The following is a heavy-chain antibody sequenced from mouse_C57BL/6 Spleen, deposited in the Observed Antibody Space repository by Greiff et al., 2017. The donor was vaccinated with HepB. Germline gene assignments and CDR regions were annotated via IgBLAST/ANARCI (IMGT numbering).Heavy chain of an antibody. Sequence: QVQLQQPGAELAKPGASVKLSCKASGYTFTSYWMHWVKQRPGQGLEWIGMIHPNSGSTNYNEKFKSKATLTVDKSSSTAYMQLSSLTSEDSAVYYCARRGYYGYFDYWGQGTTLTVSS. CDR2: IHPNSGST. CDR1: GYTFTSYW. J-gene: IGHJ2*01. D-gene: IGHD1-1*02. V-gene: IGHV1-64*01. CDR3: ARRGYYGYFDY.